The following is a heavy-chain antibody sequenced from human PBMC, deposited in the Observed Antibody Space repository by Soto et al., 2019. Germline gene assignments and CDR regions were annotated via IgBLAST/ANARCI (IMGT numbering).Heavy chain of an antibody. CDR3: AKAEYYYDSSGYSQGTFDP. D-gene: IGHD3-22*01. J-gene: IGHJ5*02. V-gene: IGHV3-23*01. Sequence: PGGSLRLSCAASGFTFSSYAMSWVRQAPGKGLEWVSAISGSGGSTYYADSVKGRFTISRDNSKNTLYLQMNSLRAEDTAVYYCAKAEYYYDSSGYSQGTFDPWGQGTLVTVS. CDR2: ISGSGGST. CDR1: GFTFSSYA.